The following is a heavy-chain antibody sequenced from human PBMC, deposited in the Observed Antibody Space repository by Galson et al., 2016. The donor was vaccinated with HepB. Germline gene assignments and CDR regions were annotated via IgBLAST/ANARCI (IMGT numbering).Heavy chain of an antibody. Sequence: SETLSLTCFVSGGSISDYHWSWIRQPPGKGLEWVGYFYNTGSTNYNPSLKSRVTLSVDTSKYHFSLKLSSVTTADTAVYYCAKEGGRDSGYAVGAFDIWGRGTLVTVSS. CDR1: GGSISDYH. D-gene: IGHD5-12*01. CDR2: FYNTGST. CDR3: AKEGGRDSGYAVGAFDI. J-gene: IGHJ3*02. V-gene: IGHV4-59*01.